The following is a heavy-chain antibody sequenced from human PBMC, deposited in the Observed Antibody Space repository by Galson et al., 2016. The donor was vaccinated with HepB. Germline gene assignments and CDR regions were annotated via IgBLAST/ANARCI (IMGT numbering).Heavy chain of an antibody. V-gene: IGHV1-3*01. Sequence: SVKVSCKASGYTLTTHGIHWVRQAPGQRLEWMGWINAGNGNTKYSQKFQGRITITRDTSASTAYMELSSLRSEDTAVYYCAGGYTYGFIDWGQGTLVTVSS. J-gene: IGHJ4*02. CDR1: GYTLTTHG. D-gene: IGHD5-18*01. CDR3: AGGYTYGFID. CDR2: INAGNGNT.